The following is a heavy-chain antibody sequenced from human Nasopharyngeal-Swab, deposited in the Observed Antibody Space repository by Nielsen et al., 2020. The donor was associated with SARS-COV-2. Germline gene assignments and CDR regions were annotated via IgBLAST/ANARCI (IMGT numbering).Heavy chain of an antibody. CDR3: ARERLPGCRIVVVPAGGSWFDP. D-gene: IGHD2-2*01. J-gene: IGHJ5*02. Sequence: WVRQAPGQGLEWMGIINPSGGSTSYAQKFQGRVTMTRDTSTSTVYMELSSLRSEDTAVYYCARERLPGCRIVVVPAGGSWFDPWGQGTLVTVSS. V-gene: IGHV1-46*01. CDR2: INPSGGST.